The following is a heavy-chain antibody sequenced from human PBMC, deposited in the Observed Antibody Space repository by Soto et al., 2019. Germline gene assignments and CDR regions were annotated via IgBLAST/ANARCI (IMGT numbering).Heavy chain of an antibody. J-gene: IGHJ4*02. D-gene: IGHD6-19*01. CDR2: ISYDGSNK. V-gene: IGHV3-30*03. CDR1: GFTFSSYG. CDR3: VGGYYYFDY. Sequence: QVQLVESGGGVVQPGRSLRLSCAASGFTFSSYGMHWVRQAPGKGLEWVAVISYDGSNKYYADSVKGRFTISRDNSKNTLYLQMNSLRAEDTAVYVAVGGYYYFDYWGQGTLVTVSS.